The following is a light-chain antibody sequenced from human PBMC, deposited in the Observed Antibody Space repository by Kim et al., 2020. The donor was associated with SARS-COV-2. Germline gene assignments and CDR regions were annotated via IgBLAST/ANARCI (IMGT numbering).Light chain of an antibody. Sequence: SYELTRPPSVSVSSGQTASITCSGNKLGDKYVCWYQQKPGQSPMLVIYQDSKRPSGIPERFSGSNSGNTATLTISGTQAMDEADYYCQAWDSSTVLFGGGTQLTVL. CDR3: QAWDSSTVL. V-gene: IGLV3-1*01. CDR2: QDS. J-gene: IGLJ2*01. CDR1: KLGDKY.